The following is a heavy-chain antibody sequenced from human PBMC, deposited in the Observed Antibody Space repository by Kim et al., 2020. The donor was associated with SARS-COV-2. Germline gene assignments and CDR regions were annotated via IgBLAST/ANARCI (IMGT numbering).Heavy chain of an antibody. V-gene: IGHV3-74*01. Sequence: GGSLRLSCAASGFTFSTYWMHWVRQVPGKGLVWVSRISRQGEIISYVDSVKGRFIISRDNAKNTLSLQMNSLRVEDTAIYYCVKDLPRRGGPGGLGMDTWGQGTLVTVSS. CDR2: ISRQGEII. D-gene: IGHD7-27*01. CDR1: GFTFSTYW. CDR3: VKDLPRRGGPGGLGMDT. J-gene: IGHJ5*02.